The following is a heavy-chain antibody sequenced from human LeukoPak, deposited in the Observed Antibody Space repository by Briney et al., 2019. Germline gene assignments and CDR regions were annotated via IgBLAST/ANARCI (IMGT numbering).Heavy chain of an antibody. CDR2: ISGSGGST. D-gene: IGHD2-15*01. V-gene: IGHV3-23*01. CDR3: ARDCPLRSGGSCYSALDAFDI. CDR1: GFTFSSYA. Sequence: GGSLRLSCAASGFTFSSYAMSWVRQAPGKGLEWVSAISGSGGSTYYADSVKGRFTISRDNSKNTLYLQMNSLRSDDTAVYYCARDCPLRSGGSCYSALDAFDIWGQGTMVTVSS. J-gene: IGHJ3*02.